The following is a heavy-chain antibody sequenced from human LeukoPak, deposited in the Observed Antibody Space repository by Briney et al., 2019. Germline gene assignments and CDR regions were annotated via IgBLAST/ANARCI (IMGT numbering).Heavy chain of an antibody. D-gene: IGHD6-19*01. CDR3: ASMSIAVAGTFYFDY. CDR2: ISSSSSYI. Sequence: GGSLRLSCAASGFTFSSYEMNWVRQAQGKGLKWVSSISSSSSYIYYADSVKGRFTISRDNAKNSLYLQMNSLRAEDTAVYYCASMSIAVAGTFYFDYWGQGTLVTVSS. CDR1: GFTFSSYE. V-gene: IGHV3-21*01. J-gene: IGHJ4*02.